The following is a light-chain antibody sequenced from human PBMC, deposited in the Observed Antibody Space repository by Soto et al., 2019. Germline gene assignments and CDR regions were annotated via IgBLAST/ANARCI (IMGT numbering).Light chain of an antibody. CDR2: EVY. Sequence: QSALTQPPSASGSPGQSVTISCTRTSSDVGGYNYVSWYQHHPDKAPKLIIYEVYKRPSGVPDRFSGSKSGNTASLTVSVLQAEDEDEYYCSSYAASDSFVVFGGGTKLTVL. V-gene: IGLV2-8*01. CDR3: SSYAASDSFVV. CDR1: SSDVGGYNY. J-gene: IGLJ2*01.